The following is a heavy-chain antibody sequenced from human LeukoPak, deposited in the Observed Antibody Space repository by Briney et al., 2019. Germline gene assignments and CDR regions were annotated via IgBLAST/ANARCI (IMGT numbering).Heavy chain of an antibody. J-gene: IGHJ5*02. D-gene: IGHD3-10*01. CDR1: GYSISSGYF. CDR3: ARPGYYSNWFDP. Sequence: SETLSLTCSISGYSISSGYFWGWIRQPPGKGLEWIGEINHSGSTNYNPSLKSRVTISVDTSKNQFSLKLSSVTAADTAVYYCARPGYYSNWFDPWGQGTLVTVSS. CDR2: INHSGST. V-gene: IGHV4-38-2*02.